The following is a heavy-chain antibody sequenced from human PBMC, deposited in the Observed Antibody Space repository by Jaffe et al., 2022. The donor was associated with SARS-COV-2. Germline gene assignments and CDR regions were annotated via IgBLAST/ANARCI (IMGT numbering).Heavy chain of an antibody. CDR3: ARESGEIFGYYDSSGYYYFQH. V-gene: IGHV3-30-3*01. CDR1: GFTFSSYA. Sequence: QVQLVESGGGVVQPGRSLRLSCAASGFTFSSYAMHWVRQAPGKGLEWVAVISYDGSNKYYADSVKGRFTISRDNSKNTLYLQMNSLRAEDTAVYYCARESGEIFGYYDSSGYYYFQHWGQGTLVTVSS. J-gene: IGHJ1*01. D-gene: IGHD3-22*01. CDR2: ISYDGSNK.